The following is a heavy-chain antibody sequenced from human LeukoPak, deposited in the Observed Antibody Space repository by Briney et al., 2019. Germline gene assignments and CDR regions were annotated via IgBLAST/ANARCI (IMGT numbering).Heavy chain of an antibody. CDR3: AKGPAGYYGSGSYPRG. D-gene: IGHD3-10*01. CDR1: GFTFCSYA. Sequence: GGSLRLSXAASGFTFCSYAMSWVRQAPGKGLEWVSAISGSGGSTYYADSVKGRFTISRDNSKNTLYLQMNSLRAEDTAVYYCAKGPAGYYGSGSYPRGWGQGTLVTVSS. CDR2: ISGSGGST. J-gene: IGHJ4*02. V-gene: IGHV3-23*01.